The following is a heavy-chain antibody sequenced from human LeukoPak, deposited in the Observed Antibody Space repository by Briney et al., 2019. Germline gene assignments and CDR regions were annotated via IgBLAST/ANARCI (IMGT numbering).Heavy chain of an antibody. D-gene: IGHD5-12*01. V-gene: IGHV1-18*01. Sequence: ASVKVSCKASGYIFTSYGISWVRQAPGQGLEWMGWISAYNGYTNYAQNLQGGVTMITDTSTSTAYMELRSLMSDDTAVYFCARGRRRLQPFDIWGQGTMVTVSS. CDR1: GYIFTSYG. CDR3: ARGRRRLQPFDI. J-gene: IGHJ3*02. CDR2: ISAYNGYT.